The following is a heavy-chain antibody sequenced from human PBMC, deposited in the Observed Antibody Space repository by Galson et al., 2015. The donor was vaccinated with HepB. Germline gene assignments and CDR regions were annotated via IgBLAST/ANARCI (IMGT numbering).Heavy chain of an antibody. CDR3: TRSRGYCTSTSCYSGAFDI. CDR1: GFSLTTRGLC. V-gene: IGHV2-70*11. Sequence: PALVKPTQTLTLTCAFSGFSLTTRGLCASWIRQPPGKALEWLARIDWDDDKYYSTSLKTRLTISRDTSKNQVVLTMTNMDPVDTATYYCTRSRGYCTSTSCYSGAFDIWGQGTMVTVSS. CDR2: IDWDDDK. D-gene: IGHD2-2*01. J-gene: IGHJ3*02.